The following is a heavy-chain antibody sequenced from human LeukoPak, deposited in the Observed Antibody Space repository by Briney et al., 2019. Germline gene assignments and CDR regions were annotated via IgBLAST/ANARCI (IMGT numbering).Heavy chain of an antibody. Sequence: GESLKISCKGSGYSFTSHWIAWVRQMPGKGLEWMGIIYPADSDTRYSPSFQGQVTISADKSISTASLQWSSLKASDTAMYYCARSLYGVNTWFDYWGQGTLVTVSS. CDR2: IYPADSDT. CDR3: ARSLYGVNTWFDY. D-gene: IGHD4/OR15-4a*01. V-gene: IGHV5-51*01. CDR1: GYSFTSHW. J-gene: IGHJ4*02.